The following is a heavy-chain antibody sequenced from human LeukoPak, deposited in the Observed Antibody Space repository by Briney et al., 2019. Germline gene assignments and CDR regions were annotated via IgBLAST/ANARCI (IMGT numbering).Heavy chain of an antibody. J-gene: IGHJ4*02. V-gene: IGHV3-15*01. Sequence: PGGSLRLSCAASGFTFSNAWMSWVRQAPGKGLEWVGRIKSKTDGGTTDYAAPVKGRFTISRDDSKNTLYLQMNSLKTEDTAVYYCTTDIVVVPAAITSTGRADWGQGTLVTVSS. CDR2: IKSKTDGGTT. CDR3: TTDIVVVPAAITSTGRAD. D-gene: IGHD2-2*01. CDR1: GFTFSNAW.